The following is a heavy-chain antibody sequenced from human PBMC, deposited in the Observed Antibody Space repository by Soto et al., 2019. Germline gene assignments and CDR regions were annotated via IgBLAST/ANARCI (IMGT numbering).Heavy chain of an antibody. CDR1: GFTFSSYG. J-gene: IGHJ6*02. CDR2: ISYDGSNK. Sequence: GGSLRLSCAASGFTFSSYGMHWVRQAPGKGLEWVAVISYDGSNKYYADSVKGRFTISRDNSKNTLYLQMNSLRAEDTAVYYCAKDCLDLKWELQTEYYYYGMDVWGQGTTVTVSS. D-gene: IGHD1-26*01. CDR3: AKDCLDLKWELQTEYYYYGMDV. V-gene: IGHV3-30*18.